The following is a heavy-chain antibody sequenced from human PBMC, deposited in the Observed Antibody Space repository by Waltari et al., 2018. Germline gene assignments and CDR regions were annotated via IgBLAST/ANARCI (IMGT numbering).Heavy chain of an antibody. CDR2: IKSKTDGGTT. CDR3: TSPPLLWLGVDAFDI. V-gene: IGHV3-15*01. D-gene: IGHD3-10*01. J-gene: IGHJ3*02. Sequence: EVQLVESGGGLVKPGGSLRLSCAASGFTFSNAWMSWVRQAPGKGLEWVGRIKSKTDGGTTDYAAPVKGRFTISRDDSKNTLYLQMNSLKTEDTAVYYCTSPPLLWLGVDAFDIWGQGTMVTVSS. CDR1: GFTFSNAW.